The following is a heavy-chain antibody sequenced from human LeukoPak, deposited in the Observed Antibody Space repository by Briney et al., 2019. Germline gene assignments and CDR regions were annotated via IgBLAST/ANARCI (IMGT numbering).Heavy chain of an antibody. D-gene: IGHD2-2*01. CDR2: ISRNSGDYT. CDR1: GFTFSDYY. V-gene: IGHV3-23*01. CDR3: ARIGHDLYQTFDS. J-gene: IGHJ5*01. Sequence: PGGSLRLSCAASGFTFSDYYMTWVRQAPGKGLECVASISRNSGDYTLYAASVKGRFTISRDNSRSTLYLQMNSLRAEDTAIYYCARIGHDLYQTFDSWGHGTLITVSS.